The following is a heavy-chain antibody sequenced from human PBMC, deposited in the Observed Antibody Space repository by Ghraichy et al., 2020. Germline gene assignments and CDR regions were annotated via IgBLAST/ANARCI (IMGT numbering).Heavy chain of an antibody. CDR2: IYYSGST. D-gene: IGHD3-3*01. V-gene: IGHV4-31*03. J-gene: IGHJ5*02. Sequence: SETLSLTCTVSGGSISSGGYYWSWIRQHPGKGLEWIGYIYYSGSTYYNPSLKSRVTISVDTSKNQFSLKLSSVTAADTAVYYCARAMGHSLITIFGVAPTNWFDPWGQGTLVTVSS. CDR1: GGSISSGGYY. CDR3: ARAMGHSLITIFGVAPTNWFDP.